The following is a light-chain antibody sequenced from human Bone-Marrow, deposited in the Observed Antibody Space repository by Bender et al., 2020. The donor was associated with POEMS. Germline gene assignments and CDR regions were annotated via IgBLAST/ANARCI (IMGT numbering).Light chain of an antibody. CDR3: SSYAGTNTMI. J-gene: IGLJ2*01. CDR1: SSDVGGYNY. Sequence: QSALTQPASVSGSPGQSITISCTGTSSDVGGYNYVSWYQQHPGKAPKLMIYDVSNRPSGVSNRFSVSQSGNTASLTISGLQAEDEADYYCSSYAGTNTMIFGGGTKLTVL. CDR2: DVS. V-gene: IGLV2-14*01.